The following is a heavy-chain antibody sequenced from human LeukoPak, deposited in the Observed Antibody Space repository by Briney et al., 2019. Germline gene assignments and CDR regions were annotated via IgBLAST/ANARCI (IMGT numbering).Heavy chain of an antibody. J-gene: IGHJ6*03. D-gene: IGHD2-15*01. CDR3: ARTTEGYCRGRSCYSYYYYMDV. Sequence: SETLSLTCTVSGGSISSYYWSWIRQPPGKGLEWIGYIYYSGSTNYNPSLKRRVTISVDTSKNQFSLKLSSVTAADTAVYYCARTTEGYCRGRSCYSYYYYMDVWGRGTTVTVSS. CDR2: IYYSGST. CDR1: GGSISSYY. V-gene: IGHV4-59*01.